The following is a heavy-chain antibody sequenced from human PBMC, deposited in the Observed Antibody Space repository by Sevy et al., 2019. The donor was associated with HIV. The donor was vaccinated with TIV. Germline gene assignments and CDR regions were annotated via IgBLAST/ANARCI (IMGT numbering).Heavy chain of an antibody. J-gene: IGHJ5*02. CDR2: VYYDGST. CDR3: ANLKDPNVNDGGHFGP. V-gene: IGHV4-59*03. CDR1: GGSMNKNY. D-gene: IGHD1-1*01. Sequence: SETLSLTCTVSGGSMNKNYWTWIRQPPGKGLEWIGYVYYDGSTNYNPSFESRVTISVNMPKNQFSLNLDPVTAADTALDYGANLKDPNVNDGGHFGPWGQGTLVTVSS.